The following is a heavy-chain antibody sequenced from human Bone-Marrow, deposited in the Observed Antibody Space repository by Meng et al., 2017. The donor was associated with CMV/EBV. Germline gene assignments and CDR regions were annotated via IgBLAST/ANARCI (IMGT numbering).Heavy chain of an antibody. D-gene: IGHD6-19*01. CDR3: ARVEMPGYSSGWFFDY. J-gene: IGHJ4*02. CDR1: GGSVSSGSYY. Sequence: GSLRLSCTVSGGSVSSGSYYWSWIRQPPGKGLEWIGYIYYSGSTNYNPSLKSRVTISVDTSKNQFSLKLSSVTAADTAVYYCARVEMPGYSSGWFFDYWGQGTLVTGSS. CDR2: IYYSGST. V-gene: IGHV4-61*01.